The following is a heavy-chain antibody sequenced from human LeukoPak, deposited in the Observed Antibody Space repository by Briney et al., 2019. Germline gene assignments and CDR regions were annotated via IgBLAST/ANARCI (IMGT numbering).Heavy chain of an antibody. CDR1: GGSISSSSYY. D-gene: IGHD3-22*01. CDR2: IYYSGST. J-gene: IGHJ4*02. V-gene: IGHV4-39*01. Sequence: SGTLSLTCTVSGGSISSSSYYWGWIRQPPGKGLEWIGSIYYSGSTYYNPSLKGRFTISVDTSKNQFSLKLSSVTAADTAVYYCARANYNDSRGFDYWGQGPLVTVSS. CDR3: ARANYNDSRGFDY.